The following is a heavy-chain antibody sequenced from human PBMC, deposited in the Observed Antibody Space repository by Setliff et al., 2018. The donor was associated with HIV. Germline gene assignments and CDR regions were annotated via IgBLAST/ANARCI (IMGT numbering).Heavy chain of an antibody. Sequence: GGSLRLSCAASGFTFSNYGIHWVRQAPGKGLEWVALIWYDGSNKQYADSVKGRFTISRENAKNSLYLQMNNVRAGDTAVYYCTRELNGHTSSHYYFGLDVWGQGTTVTVSS. D-gene: IGHD6-6*01. CDR3: TRELNGHTSSHYYFGLDV. V-gene: IGHV3-33*08. CDR1: GFTFSNYG. CDR2: IWYDGSNK. J-gene: IGHJ6*02.